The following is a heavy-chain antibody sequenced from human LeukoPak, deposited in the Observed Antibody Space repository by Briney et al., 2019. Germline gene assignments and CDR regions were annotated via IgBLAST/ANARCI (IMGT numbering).Heavy chain of an antibody. V-gene: IGHV3-66*01. CDR3: ARGPSRDHLTGFDY. CDR2: IYSGGST. J-gene: IGHJ4*02. Sequence: GGSLRLSCAASGFTVSSNYMSWVRQAPGKGLEWVSVIYSGGSTYYADSVKGRFTISRDNSKNTLYLQMNSLRAEDTAVYYCARGPSRDHLTGFDYWGQGTLVTVSS. D-gene: IGHD3-9*01. CDR1: GFTVSSNY.